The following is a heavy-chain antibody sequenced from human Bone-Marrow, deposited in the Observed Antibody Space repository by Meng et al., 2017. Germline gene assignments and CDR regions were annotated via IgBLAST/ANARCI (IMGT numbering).Heavy chain of an antibody. CDR3: ARDEDISAAGKLFGDY. Sequence: QVQRLKFGAEVKKPGASVKCSCKASGYAFPDYWLHWVRRAPGQGLEWMGRINPKSGDTHYAQRFQGRVTMTGDTSISTAYMELSGLRSDDTAMYYCARDEDISAAGKLFGDYWGQGTLVTVSS. D-gene: IGHD6-13*01. J-gene: IGHJ4*02. CDR2: INPKSGDT. V-gene: IGHV1-2*06. CDR1: GYAFPDYW.